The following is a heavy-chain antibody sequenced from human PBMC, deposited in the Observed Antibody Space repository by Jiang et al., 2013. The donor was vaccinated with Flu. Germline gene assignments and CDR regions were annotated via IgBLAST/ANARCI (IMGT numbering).Heavy chain of an antibody. Sequence: SSVKVSCKASGGTFSSYAISWVRQAPGQGLEWMGRIIPILGIANYAQKFQGRVTITADKSTSTAYMELSSLRSEDAAVYYCARPKPAHYSSSWYILEYWGQGTLVTVSS. CDR3: ARPKPAHYSSSWYILEY. CDR2: IIPILGIA. D-gene: IGHD6-13*01. CDR1: GGTFSSYA. J-gene: IGHJ4*02. V-gene: IGHV1-69*04.